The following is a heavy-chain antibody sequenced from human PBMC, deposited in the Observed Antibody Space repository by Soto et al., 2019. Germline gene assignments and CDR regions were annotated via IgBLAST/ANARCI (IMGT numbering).Heavy chain of an antibody. J-gene: IGHJ6*02. D-gene: IGHD2-15*01. CDR2: IYYRSKWFH. V-gene: IGHV6-1*01. CDR1: GDSVSSNGAC. CDR3: ARWTCSAGTCLDGLDF. Sequence: SQTLSLTCVISGDSVSSNGACWNWIRQSPSRGLQWLGRIYYRSKWFHDYAASVESRMAINPDTSRNQFSLQLNYVNPEDTAVYYCARWTCSAGTCLDGLDFWGQGTTVTVSS.